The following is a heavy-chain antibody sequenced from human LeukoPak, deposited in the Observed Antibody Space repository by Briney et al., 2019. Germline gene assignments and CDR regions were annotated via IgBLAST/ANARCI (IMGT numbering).Heavy chain of an antibody. D-gene: IGHD2-15*01. CDR1: GGSFSGYH. V-gene: IGHV4-34*01. CDR2: INHSGST. J-gene: IGHJ6*02. CDR3: ARVRYCSGGSCSLYYYYGMDV. Sequence: PSETLSLTCAVYGGSFSGYHWSWIRQPPGKGLEWIGEINHSGSTNYNPSLKSRVTISVDTSKNQFSLKLSSVTAADTAVHYCARVRYCSGGSCSLYYYYGMDVWGQGTTVTVSS.